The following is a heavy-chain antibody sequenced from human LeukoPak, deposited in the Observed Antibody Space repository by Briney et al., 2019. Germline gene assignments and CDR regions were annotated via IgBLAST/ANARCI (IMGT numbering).Heavy chain of an antibody. Sequence: GGSLRLSCAASGSTFSSYWMHWVRQAPGKGLVWVSRINSDGSNTSYADSVKGRFTISRDNAKNTLYLQMNSLRAEDTAVYYCARTNYYYYYGMDVWGKGTTVTVSS. CDR2: INSDGSNT. V-gene: IGHV3-74*01. J-gene: IGHJ6*04. CDR1: GSTFSSYW. CDR3: ARTNYYYYYGMDV.